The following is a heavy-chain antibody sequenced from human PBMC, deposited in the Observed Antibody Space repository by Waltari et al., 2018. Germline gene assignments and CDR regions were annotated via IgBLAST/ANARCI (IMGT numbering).Heavy chain of an antibody. CDR2: VRSKGNSYAT. CDR1: GFIFPVSD. J-gene: IGHJ6*03. D-gene: IGHD4-17*01. CDR3: TRPHVTVTTYYYYYMDV. Sequence: EVQLVASGGGLVQPGGSLKLSCAASGFIFPVSDMHWVRRASGKGLGWVGRVRSKGNSYATAYGASVKGRFTISRDDSKNTAYLQMNSLKTEDTAVYYCTRPHVTVTTYYYYYMDVWGRGTTVTVSS. V-gene: IGHV3-73*02.